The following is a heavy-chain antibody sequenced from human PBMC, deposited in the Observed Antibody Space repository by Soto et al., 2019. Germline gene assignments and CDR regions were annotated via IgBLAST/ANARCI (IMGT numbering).Heavy chain of an antibody. CDR3: TKRPMCAGDCWYFDA. CDR1: GFNFRTYA. V-gene: IGHV3-23*05. Sequence: EVRLLESGGGSEQPGGSLRLSCAAAGFNFRTYAMYWVRQAPGKGLEWVSAIDDGNSAYYADSVKGRFIISRDNSGNTLYLQMDGLRVEDTAIYFCTKRPMCAGDCWYFDAWGQGILVTVSS. D-gene: IGHD2-21*02. CDR2: IDDGNSA. J-gene: IGHJ4*02.